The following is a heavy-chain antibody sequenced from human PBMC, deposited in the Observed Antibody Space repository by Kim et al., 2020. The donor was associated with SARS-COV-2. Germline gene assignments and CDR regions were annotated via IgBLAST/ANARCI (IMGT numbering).Heavy chain of an antibody. CDR3: AKDDTMGWFDP. CDR1: GFTFSSYA. J-gene: IGHJ5*02. Sequence: GGSLRLSCAASGFTFSSYAVSWVRQAPGKGLEWVSSISGSGGSASYADSVKGRFTISRDSSKNTLYLQMNSLRAEDTAVYYCAKDDTMGWFDPWGQGTLVTVSS. V-gene: IGHV3-23*01. CDR2: ISGSGGSA. D-gene: IGHD3-10*01.